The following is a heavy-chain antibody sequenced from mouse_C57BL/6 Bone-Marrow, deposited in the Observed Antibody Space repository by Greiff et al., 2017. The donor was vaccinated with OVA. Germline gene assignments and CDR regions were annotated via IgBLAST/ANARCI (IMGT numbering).Heavy chain of an antibody. CDR2: IYPRDGST. J-gene: IGHJ4*01. Sequence: VKVVESGPELVKPGASVKLSCKASGYTFTSYDINWVKQRPGQGLEWIGWIYPRDGSTKYNEKFKGKATLTVDTSSSTAYMELHSLTSEDSAVYFCARGGTTVVATDYYAMDYWGQGTSVTVSS. D-gene: IGHD1-1*01. CDR1: GYTFTSYD. V-gene: IGHV1-85*01. CDR3: ARGGTTVVATDYYAMDY.